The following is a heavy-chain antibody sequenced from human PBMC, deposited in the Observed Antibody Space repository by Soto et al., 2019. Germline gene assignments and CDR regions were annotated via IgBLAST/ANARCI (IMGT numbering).Heavy chain of an antibody. CDR1: GFTFDDYA. D-gene: IGHD3-10*01. CDR2: INWNSGSI. CDR3: AKDRGSGSYAAKYYYYGMDG. V-gene: IGHV3-9*01. J-gene: IGHJ6*02. Sequence: PGGSLRLSCAASGFTFDDYAMHRVRQAPGKGLEWVSGINWNSGSIGYADSVKGRFTISRDNAKTSLYLQMNSLRAEDTALYYCAKDRGSGSYAAKYYYYGMDGWAQGNTVTFSS.